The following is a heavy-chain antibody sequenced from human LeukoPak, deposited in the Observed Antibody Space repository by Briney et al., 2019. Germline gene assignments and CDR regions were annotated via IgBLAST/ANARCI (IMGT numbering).Heavy chain of an antibody. CDR1: GGSFSGYY. CDR3: TTLVGATRGFDY. CDR2: IKSKTDGGTT. D-gene: IGHD1-26*01. J-gene: IGHJ4*02. V-gene: IGHV3-15*01. Sequence: ETLSLTCAAYGGSFSGYYWSWIRQPPGKGLEWVGRIKSKTDGGTTDYAAPVKGRFTISRDDSKNTLYLQMNSLKTEDTAVYYCTTLVGATRGFDYWGQGTLVTVSS.